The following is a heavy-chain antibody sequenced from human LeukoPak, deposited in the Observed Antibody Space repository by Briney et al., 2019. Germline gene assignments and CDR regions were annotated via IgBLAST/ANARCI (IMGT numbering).Heavy chain of an antibody. D-gene: IGHD5-18*01. CDR3: ARAPDTAMEYYYYYMDV. CDR1: GGTFSNYA. CDR2: IIPIFGTP. V-gene: IGHV1-69*05. J-gene: IGHJ6*03. Sequence: SVKVSCKASGGTFSNYAISWVRQAPGQGLEWMGRIIPIFGTPNYAQKFQGRVTMTRDTSTSTVYMELSSLRSEDTAVYYCARAPDTAMEYYYYYMDVWGKGTTVTVSS.